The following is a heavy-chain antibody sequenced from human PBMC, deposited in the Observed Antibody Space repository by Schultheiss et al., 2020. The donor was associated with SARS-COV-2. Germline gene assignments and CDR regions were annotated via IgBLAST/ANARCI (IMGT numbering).Heavy chain of an antibody. Sequence: SQTLSLTCTVSGGSISSSSYYWGWIRQPPGKGLEWIGSIYYSGSTYYNPSLKSRVTISVDTSKNQFSLKLSSVTAADTAVCYCARLGTYYYDSSGYNPIDYWGQGTLVTVSS. V-gene: IGHV4-39*01. J-gene: IGHJ4*02. CDR3: ARLGTYYYDSSGYNPIDY. D-gene: IGHD3-22*01. CDR1: GGSISSSSYY. CDR2: IYYSGST.